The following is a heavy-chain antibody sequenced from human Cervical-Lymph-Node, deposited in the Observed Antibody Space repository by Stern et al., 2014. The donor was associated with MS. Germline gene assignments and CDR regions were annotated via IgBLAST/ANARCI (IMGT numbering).Heavy chain of an antibody. CDR1: GDTLSNFA. CDR3: ARDNDDNGMDV. CDR2: IIPIFGTT. V-gene: IGHV1-69*01. J-gene: IGHJ6*02. Sequence: VQLLQSGAEIKKPGSSVTVSCKTSGDTLSNFAISWVRQAPGQGLEWMGGIIPIFGTTHYAQNFQGRVTLTADQSTGTAYMDLGSLRSEDTAVYYCARDNDDNGMDVWGQGTTITVSS. D-gene: IGHD1-1*01.